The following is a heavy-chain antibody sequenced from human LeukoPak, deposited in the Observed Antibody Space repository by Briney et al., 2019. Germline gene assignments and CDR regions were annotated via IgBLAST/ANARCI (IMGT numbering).Heavy chain of an antibody. CDR1: GFTFSVYY. V-gene: IGHV3-11*05. J-gene: IGHJ4*02. CDR3: ARESTVTTLNPFDY. CDR2: IGSSSSYT. D-gene: IGHD4-17*01. Sequence: PGGSLRLSCAASGFTFSVYYMSWIRQAPGKGLEWVSYIGSSSSYTNYADSVKGRFTISRDNAKNSLYLQMNSLRAEDTAVYYCARESTVTTLNPFDYWGQGTLVTVSS.